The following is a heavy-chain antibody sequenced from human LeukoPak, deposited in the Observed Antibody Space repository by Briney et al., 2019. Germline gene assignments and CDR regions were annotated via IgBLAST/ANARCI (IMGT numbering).Heavy chain of an antibody. Sequence: PSETLSLTCTVSGGSISSSTYYSGWIRQPPGKGLEWIGRSYITGTTYYNPSLESRLTVSIDTSRNQFSLKLTSVTAADTAVYYCARTYYYDGSAPENFDFWGQGTLVTVPS. J-gene: IGHJ4*02. CDR3: ARTYYYDGSAPENFDF. V-gene: IGHV4-39*01. CDR1: GGSISSSTYY. CDR2: SYITGTT. D-gene: IGHD3-22*01.